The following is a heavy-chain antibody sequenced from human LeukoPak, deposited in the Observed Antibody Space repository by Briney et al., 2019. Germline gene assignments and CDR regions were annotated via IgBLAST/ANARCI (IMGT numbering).Heavy chain of an antibody. CDR3: ARRVLSVTMVRGDGSWYFDL. Sequence: PSETLSLTCTVSGGSISSYYWSWLRQPTGKGLEWIGYIYYSGSTNYNPSLKSRVTISVDTSKNQFSLKLSSVTAADTAVYYCARRVLSVTMVRGDGSWYFDLWGRGTLVTVSS. J-gene: IGHJ2*01. CDR2: IYYSGST. V-gene: IGHV4-59*01. D-gene: IGHD3-10*01. CDR1: GGSISSYY.